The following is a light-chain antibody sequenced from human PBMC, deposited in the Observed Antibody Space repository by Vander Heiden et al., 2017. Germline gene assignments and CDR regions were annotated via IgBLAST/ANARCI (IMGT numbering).Light chain of an antibody. CDR3: QQSYRTPPT. CDR2: SAS. J-gene: IGKJ2*01. CDR1: QFIDNY. Sequence: DIQMTQSPSSLSASVGDRVTITCRASQFIDNYLNWYQQMPGRAPKLLVFSASGLQSGVPSRFSGSGSETDFTLTISSLQPEDSATYYCQQSYRTPPTFGQGTKLEIK. V-gene: IGKV1-39*01.